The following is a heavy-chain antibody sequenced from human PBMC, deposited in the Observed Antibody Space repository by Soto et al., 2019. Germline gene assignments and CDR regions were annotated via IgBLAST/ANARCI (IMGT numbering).Heavy chain of an antibody. CDR2: IIPIFGTA. V-gene: IGHV1-69*12. CDR1: GGTFSSYA. D-gene: IGHD3-22*01. Sequence: QVQLVQSGAEVTKPGSSVKVSCKASGGTFSSYAITWVRQAPGQGLEWMGGIIPIFGTANYAQKFQGRVTITADESTSTAYMGRSSLRSEDTAVYYWARDRGPSSGYYPYWFDPWGQGTLVTVSS. CDR3: ARDRGPSSGYYPYWFDP. J-gene: IGHJ5*02.